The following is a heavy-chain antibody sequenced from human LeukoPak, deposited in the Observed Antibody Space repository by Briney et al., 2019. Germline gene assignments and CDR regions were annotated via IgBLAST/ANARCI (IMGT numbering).Heavy chain of an antibody. Sequence: GESLKISCKGPGYRFTNYWIGWVRQMPGKGLEWVAIIYPGDSDTRYSPSFQGQVTLSADKSITTAFLQWSSLKASDTAMYYCVTLGTGSPPFDFWGQGTLVTVSS. J-gene: IGHJ4*02. CDR1: GYRFTNYW. D-gene: IGHD3/OR15-3a*01. CDR3: VTLGTGSPPFDF. CDR2: IYPGDSDT. V-gene: IGHV5-51*01.